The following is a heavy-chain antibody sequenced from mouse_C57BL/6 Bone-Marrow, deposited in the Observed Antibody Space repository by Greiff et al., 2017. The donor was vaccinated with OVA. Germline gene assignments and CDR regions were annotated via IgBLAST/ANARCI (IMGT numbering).Heavy chain of an antibody. Sequence: EVKLMESGGGLVQPGGSLKLSCAASGFTFSDYYMSWVSQTPEKRLEWVAYISNGGGSTYYPDTVKGRFTISRDNAKNTLYLQMSRLKSEDTAMYYCARRDDDDWYFDVWGTGTTVTVSS. V-gene: IGHV5-12*01. CDR3: ARRDDDDWYFDV. D-gene: IGHD2-4*01. J-gene: IGHJ1*03. CDR1: GFTFSDYY. CDR2: ISNGGGST.